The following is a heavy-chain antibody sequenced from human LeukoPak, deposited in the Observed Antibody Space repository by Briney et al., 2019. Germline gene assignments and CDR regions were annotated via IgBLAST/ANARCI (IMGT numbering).Heavy chain of an antibody. CDR3: ARASYGSESPGPFYYGVDV. J-gene: IGHJ6*02. CDR1: GFTFSSYG. D-gene: IGHD3-10*01. Sequence: GGSLRLSCAASGFTFSSYGMHWVRQAPGKGLEWVAVIWYDGSNKYYADSVKGRFTISRDNSKNPLYLQMNSLRAEDTAVYYCARASYGSESPGPFYYGVDVWGQGTTVTVSS. CDR2: IWYDGSNK. V-gene: IGHV3-33*01.